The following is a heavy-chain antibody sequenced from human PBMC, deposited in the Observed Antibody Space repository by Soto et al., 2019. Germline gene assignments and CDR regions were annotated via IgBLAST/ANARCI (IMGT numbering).Heavy chain of an antibody. J-gene: IGHJ4*02. D-gene: IGHD2-2*01. V-gene: IGHV1-3*01. CDR3: ARSHGTVVPAAHPPQAFDY. CDR1: GYTFTSYA. CDR2: INAGNGNT. Sequence: ASVKVSCKASGYTFTSYAMHWVRQAPGQRLEWMGWINAGNGNTKYSQKFQGRVTITRDTSASTAYMELSSLRSEDTAVYYCARSHGTVVPAAHPPQAFDYWGQGTLVTVSS.